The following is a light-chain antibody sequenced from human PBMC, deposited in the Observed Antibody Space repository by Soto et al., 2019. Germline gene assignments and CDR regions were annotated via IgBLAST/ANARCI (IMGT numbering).Light chain of an antibody. CDR3: QQYSDSPLT. Sequence: EIVLTQSPGTLSLSPGERATLSCRASQTVRTNYLAWFQHKPGQAPRLLIYGASSMPTGIPDRFSGSGSGTDFTLTINRLEPEDFAVYFCQQYSDSPLTFGGGTKVEIK. V-gene: IGKV3-20*01. CDR2: GAS. J-gene: IGKJ4*01. CDR1: QTVRTNY.